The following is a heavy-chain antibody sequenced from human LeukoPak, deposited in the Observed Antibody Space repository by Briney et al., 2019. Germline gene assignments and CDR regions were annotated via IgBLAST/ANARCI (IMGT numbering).Heavy chain of an antibody. CDR3: ARSGFGEFYYYYGMDV. J-gene: IGHJ6*02. D-gene: IGHD3-10*01. V-gene: IGHV3-11*04. CDR2: ISSSGSTI. CDR1: GFTFSDYY. Sequence: PGGSLRLSCAASGFTFSDYYMNWIRQAPGKGLEWVSYISSSGSTIYYADSVKGRFTISRDNAKNSLYLQMNSLRVEDTAVYNCARSGFGEFYYYYGMDVWGQGTTVTVSS.